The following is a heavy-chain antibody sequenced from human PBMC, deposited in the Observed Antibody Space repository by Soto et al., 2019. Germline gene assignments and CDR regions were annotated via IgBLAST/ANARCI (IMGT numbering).Heavy chain of an antibody. CDR2: IYYSGST. V-gene: IGHV4-59*01. J-gene: IGHJ5*02. CDR3: ARKVLGYCSSTSYYGWFDP. D-gene: IGHD2-2*01. CDR1: GGSISSYY. Sequence: PSETLSLTCTVSGGSISSYYWSWIRQPPGKGLEWIGYIYYSGSTNYNPSLKSRVTISVDTSKNQFSLKLSSVTAADTAVYYRARKVLGYCSSTSYYGWFDPWSQGTLVTVSS.